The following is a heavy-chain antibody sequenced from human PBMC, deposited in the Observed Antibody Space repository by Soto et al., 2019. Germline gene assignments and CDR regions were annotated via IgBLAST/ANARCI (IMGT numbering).Heavy chain of an antibody. CDR1: GGSMSSEYG. J-gene: IGHJ4*02. CDR3: ARGINYYDSGTYQDYFDY. CDR2: IYHSGTT. V-gene: IGHV4-4*02. D-gene: IGHD3-10*01. Sequence: SDSLSLTCAACGGSMSSEYGGDWVRQPPGKGLQWIGEIYHSGTTNYNPSLKSRVTISVDKSKNQFSLRLNSVTAADTAVYFCARGINYYDSGTYQDYFDYWGQGALVTVSS.